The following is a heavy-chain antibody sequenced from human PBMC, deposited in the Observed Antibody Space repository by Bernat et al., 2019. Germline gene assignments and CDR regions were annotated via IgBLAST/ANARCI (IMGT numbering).Heavy chain of an antibody. CDR2: ISAYNGNT. D-gene: IGHD6-19*01. CDR1: GYTFTGYY. CDR3: ARPSSGWDYSVGYFDL. J-gene: IGHJ2*01. V-gene: IGHV1-18*04. Sequence: QVQLVQSGAEVKKPGASVKVSCKASGYTFTGYYMHWVRQAPGQGLEWMGWISAYNGNTNYAQKLQGRVTMTTDTSTSTAYMELRSLRSDDTAVYYCARPSSGWDYSVGYFDLWGRGTLVTVSS.